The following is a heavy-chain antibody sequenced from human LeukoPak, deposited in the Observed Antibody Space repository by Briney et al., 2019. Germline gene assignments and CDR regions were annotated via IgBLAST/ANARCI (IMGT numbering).Heavy chain of an antibody. CDR2: IDNAGSIT. Sequence: GGSLRLSCAASGFTFSNYWIHWVRQAPGKGLVWVSRIDNAGSITTYADSVKGRFTISRDNAENTLYLQMNSLRVEDTAVYYCARDQGSWFDYWGQGTLVTVSS. CDR1: GFTFSNYW. V-gene: IGHV3-74*03. CDR3: ARDQGSWFDY. D-gene: IGHD6-13*01. J-gene: IGHJ4*02.